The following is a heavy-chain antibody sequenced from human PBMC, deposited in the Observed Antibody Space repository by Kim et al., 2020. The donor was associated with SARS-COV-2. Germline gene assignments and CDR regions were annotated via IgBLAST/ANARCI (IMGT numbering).Heavy chain of an antibody. V-gene: IGHV3-30*04. CDR3: ARDRGYYGSGSKGNAFDI. CDR2: ISYDGSNK. J-gene: IGHJ3*02. CDR1: GFTFSSYA. D-gene: IGHD3-10*01. Sequence: WGSLRLSCAASGFTFSSYAMHWVRQAPGKGLEWVAVISYDGSNKYYADSVKGRFTISRDNSKNTLYLQMNSLRAEDTAVYYCARDRGYYGSGSKGNAFDIWGQGTMVTVSS.